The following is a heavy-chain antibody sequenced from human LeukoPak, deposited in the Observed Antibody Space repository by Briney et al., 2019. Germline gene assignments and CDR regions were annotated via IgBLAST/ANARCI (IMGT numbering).Heavy chain of an antibody. CDR1: GGSISSHY. D-gene: IGHD3-3*01. CDR3: ARVAGDYDFWSGPFSPNWFDP. CDR2: IYYSGST. V-gene: IGHV4-59*11. Sequence: SETLSPTCTVSGGSISSHYWSWIRQPPGKGLEWIGYIYYSGSTNYNPSLKSRVTISVDTSKNQFSLKLSSVTAADTAVYYCARVAGDYDFWSGPFSPNWFDPWGQGTLVTVSS. J-gene: IGHJ5*02.